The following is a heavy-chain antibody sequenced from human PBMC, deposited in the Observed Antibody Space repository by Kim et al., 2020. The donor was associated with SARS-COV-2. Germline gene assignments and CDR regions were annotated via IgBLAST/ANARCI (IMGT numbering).Heavy chain of an antibody. CDR3: AREVGLGRTDWYFDL. CDR1: GFTFSSYW. V-gene: IGHV3-7*03. CDR2: IKQDGSEK. J-gene: IGHJ2*01. D-gene: IGHD3-16*01. Sequence: GGSLRLSCAASGFTFSSYWMSWVRQAPGKGLEWVANIKQDGSEKYYVDSVKGRFTISRDNAKNSLYLQMNSLRAEDTAVYYCAREVGLGRTDWYFDLWGRGTLVTVSS.